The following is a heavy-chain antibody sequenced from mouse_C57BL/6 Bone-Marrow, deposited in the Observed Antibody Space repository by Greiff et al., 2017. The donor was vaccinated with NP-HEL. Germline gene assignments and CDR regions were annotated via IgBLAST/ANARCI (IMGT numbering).Heavy chain of an antibody. J-gene: IGHJ1*03. CDR1: GFTFTTYA. CDR2: IRSKSSNYAT. D-gene: IGHD1-1*01. V-gene: IGHV10-3*01. CDR3: VRDGRYYYGSSYLYWYFDV. Sequence: EVKLMESGGGLVQPKGSLKLSCAASGFTFTTYAMHWVRQAPGKGLEWVARIRSKSSNYATYYADSVKDRFTISRDDSQSMLYLQMNNLKTEDTAMYYCVRDGRYYYGSSYLYWYFDVWGTGTTVTVSS.